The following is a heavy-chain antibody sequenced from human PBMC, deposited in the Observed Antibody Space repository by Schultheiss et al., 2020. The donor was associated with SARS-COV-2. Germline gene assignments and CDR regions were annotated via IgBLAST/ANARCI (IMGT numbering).Heavy chain of an antibody. Sequence: SVKVSCKASGYTFTGYYMHWVRQAPGQGLEWMGGIIPIFGTANYAQKFQGRVTITADESTSTAYMELSSLRSEDTAVYYCARGGYSSGWKGGYWGQGTLVTVSS. D-gene: IGHD6-19*01. V-gene: IGHV1-69*13. CDR3: ARGGYSSGWKGGY. CDR1: GYTFTGYY. CDR2: IIPIFGTA. J-gene: IGHJ4*02.